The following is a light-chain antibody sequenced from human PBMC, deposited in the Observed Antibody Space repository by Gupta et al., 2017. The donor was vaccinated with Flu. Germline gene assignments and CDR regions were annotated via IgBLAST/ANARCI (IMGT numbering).Light chain of an antibody. Sequence: ETVVTQSPATLSVSPGERASLSCRASHSLSRNLAWYRQKPGQAPRLLIYGASCRASGIPARFSGSGGGTEFTLTISSRQSEEFAVYCCQHKNNCPETFGQGTMVEIK. V-gene: IGKV3D-15*01. CDR1: HSLSRN. J-gene: IGKJ1*01. CDR3: QHKNNCPET. CDR2: GAS.